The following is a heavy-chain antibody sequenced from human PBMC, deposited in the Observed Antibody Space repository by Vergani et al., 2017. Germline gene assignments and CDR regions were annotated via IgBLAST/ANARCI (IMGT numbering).Heavy chain of an antibody. J-gene: IGHJ6*02. CDR2: ISGSGGST. V-gene: IGHV3-23*01. CDR1: GFTFSSYA. D-gene: IGHD2-15*01. CDR3: ARAIRYCSGGSCLTYYGMDV. Sequence: EVQLLESGGGLVQPGGSLRLSCGASGFTFSSYAMSWVRQAPGKGLEWVSAISGSGGSTYYADSVKGRFTISRDNSKNTLYLQMNSLRAEDTAVYYWARAIRYCSGGSCLTYYGMDVWGQGTTVTVSS.